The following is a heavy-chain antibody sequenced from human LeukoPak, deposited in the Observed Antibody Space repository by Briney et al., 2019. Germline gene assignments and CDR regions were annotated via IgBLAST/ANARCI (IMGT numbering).Heavy chain of an antibody. CDR3: ARVAEYSSSLLVEWFDP. Sequence: SETLSLTCTVSGVSFSSGSYYWSWIRQPPGKGLEWIGYIYYSGSTNYNPSLKSRVTISVDTSKNQFSLKLSSVTAADTAVYYCARVAEYSSSLLVEWFDPWGQGTLVTVSS. CDR1: GVSFSSGSYY. V-gene: IGHV4-61*01. CDR2: IYYSGST. D-gene: IGHD6-6*01. J-gene: IGHJ5*02.